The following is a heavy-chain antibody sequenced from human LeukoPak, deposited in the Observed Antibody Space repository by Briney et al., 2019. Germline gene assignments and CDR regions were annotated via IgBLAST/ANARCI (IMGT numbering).Heavy chain of an antibody. CDR1: GLTVSSKD. J-gene: IGHJ3*02. CDR3: ATLARFAFDI. V-gene: IGHV3-53*01. CDR2: IYSGGST. Sequence: GGSLRLSCAASGLTVSSKDTSWVRQAPGKGLEWVSVIYSGGSTYYADFVKGRFTISRDNSKNTLYLQMNSLRAEDTAVYYCATLARFAFDIWGQGTMVTVSS. D-gene: IGHD5-12*01.